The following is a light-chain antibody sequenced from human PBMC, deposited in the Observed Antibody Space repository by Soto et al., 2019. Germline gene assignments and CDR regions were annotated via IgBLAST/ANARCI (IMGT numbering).Light chain of an antibody. CDR3: NSYTTSSSLYV. Sequence: QSALTQPASVSGSPGQSIIIPCTGTSSDIGGYDHVSWYQQHPGKAPKLMVYDVSNRPSGVSDRFSGSKSANTASLTISGLQAEDEADYYCNSYTTSSSLYVFGTGTKLTVL. V-gene: IGLV2-14*01. CDR2: DVS. CDR1: SSDIGGYDH. J-gene: IGLJ1*01.